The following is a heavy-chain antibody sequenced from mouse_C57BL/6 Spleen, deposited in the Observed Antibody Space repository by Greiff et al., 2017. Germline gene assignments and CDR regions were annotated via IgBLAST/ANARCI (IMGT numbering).Heavy chain of an antibody. Sequence: VKLMESGAELVKPGASVKLSCKASGYTFTEYTIHWVKQRSGQGLEWIGWFYPGSGSIKYNEKFKDKATLTADKSSSTVYMELSRLTSEDSAVYFCARHEENGNLGYYAMDYWGQGTSVTVSS. CDR3: ARHEENGNLGYYAMDY. CDR1: GYTFTEYT. V-gene: IGHV1-62-2*01. CDR2: FYPGSGSI. J-gene: IGHJ4*01. D-gene: IGHD2-1*01.